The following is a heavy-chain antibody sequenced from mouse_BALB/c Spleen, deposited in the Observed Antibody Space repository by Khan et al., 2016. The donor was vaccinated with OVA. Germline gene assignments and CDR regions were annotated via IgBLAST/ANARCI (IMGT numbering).Heavy chain of an antibody. V-gene: IGHV1S81*02. D-gene: IGHD2-10*02. Sequence: QVQLQQSGAELVKPGASVKLSCKASGYTFSSYYMYWVKQRPGQGLEWIGGINPNNGGPNFNETFKTKATLTVDKSSSTAYMHLSSLTSEDSAVFYCKRSGYAIPFAYWSQGTLVTVS. CDR2: INPNNGGP. CDR3: KRSGYAIPFAY. J-gene: IGHJ3*01. CDR1: GYTFSSYY.